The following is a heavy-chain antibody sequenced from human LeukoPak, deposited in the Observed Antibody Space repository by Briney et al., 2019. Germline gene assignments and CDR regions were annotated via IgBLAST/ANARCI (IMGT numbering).Heavy chain of an antibody. Sequence: GGSLRLSCAASGFTFDDYAMHWVRQRPGKGLEWVSGISWNSGSVGYGDSVKGRFTISRDNAKNSVYLQMNSLRAEDTAWYYCAKDRNYRDLDSLDIWGHGTMVTVSS. V-gene: IGHV3-9*01. CDR3: AKDRNYRDLDSLDI. CDR2: ISWNSGSV. CDR1: GFTFDDYA. J-gene: IGHJ3*02. D-gene: IGHD5-24*01.